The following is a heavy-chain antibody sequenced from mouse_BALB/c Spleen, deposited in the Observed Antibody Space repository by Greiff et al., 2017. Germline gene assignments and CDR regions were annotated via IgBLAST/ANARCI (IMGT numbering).Heavy chain of an antibody. CDR2: IYPGSGNT. D-gene: IGHD2-1*01. V-gene: IGHV1-77*01. Sequence: QVQLKQSGAELARPGASVKLSCKASGYTFTDYYINWVKQRTGQGLEWIGEIYPGSGNTYYNEKFKGKATLTADKSSSTAYMQLSSLTSEDSAVYFCARGYGNRRDAMDYWGQGTSVTVSS. J-gene: IGHJ4*01. CDR3: ARGYGNRRDAMDY. CDR1: GYTFTDYY.